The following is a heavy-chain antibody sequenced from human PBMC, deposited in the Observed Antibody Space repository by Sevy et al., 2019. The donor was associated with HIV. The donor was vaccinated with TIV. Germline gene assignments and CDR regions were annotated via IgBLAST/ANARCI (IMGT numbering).Heavy chain of an antibody. CDR2: IYYSGST. V-gene: IGHV4-39*01. D-gene: IGHD5-18*01. Sequence: SETLSLTCTVSGGSISSSSYYWGWIRQPPGKGLEWIGSIYYSGSTYYNPSLKSRVTISVATSKNQFSLKLSSVTAAETAVYYCARRLRFGGYSYGRFDYWGQGTLVTVSS. J-gene: IGHJ4*02. CDR3: ARRLRFGGYSYGRFDY. CDR1: GGSISSSSYY.